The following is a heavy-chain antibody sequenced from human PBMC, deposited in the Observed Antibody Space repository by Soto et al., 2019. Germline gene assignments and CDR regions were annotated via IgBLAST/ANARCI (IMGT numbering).Heavy chain of an antibody. J-gene: IGHJ5*02. CDR1: GGSISSSSYY. V-gene: IGHV4-39*01. D-gene: IGHD1-7*01. Sequence: SETLPHTWTVSGGSISSSSYYWGWIRQPPGKGLEWIGSIYYSGSTYYNPSLKSRVTISVDTSKNQFSLKLSSVTAADTAVYYCARVKLANNWNYEGWFDPWGQGTLVTVSS. CDR2: IYYSGST. CDR3: ARVKLANNWNYEGWFDP.